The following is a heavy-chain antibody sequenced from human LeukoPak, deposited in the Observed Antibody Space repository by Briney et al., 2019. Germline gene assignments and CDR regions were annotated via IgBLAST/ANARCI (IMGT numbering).Heavy chain of an antibody. J-gene: IGHJ5*02. D-gene: IGHD3-16*02. Sequence: SETLSLTCTVSGGSISSSSYYWGWIRQPPGKGLEWIGSIYYSGSTYYNPSLKSRVTISVDTSKNQFSLKLSSVTAADTAVYYCAKITPNYVWGSYRYIGAIDAWGQGTLVTVSS. CDR2: IYYSGST. CDR3: AKITPNYVWGSYRYIGAIDA. V-gene: IGHV4-39*07. CDR1: GGSISSSSYY.